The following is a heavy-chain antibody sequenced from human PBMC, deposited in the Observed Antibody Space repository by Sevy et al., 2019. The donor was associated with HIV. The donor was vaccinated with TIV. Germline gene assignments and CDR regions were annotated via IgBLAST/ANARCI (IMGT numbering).Heavy chain of an antibody. CDR1: GGSISSGGYS. CDR3: ARGRVGHTSNWYGAFDV. V-gene: IGHV4-30-2*01. J-gene: IGHJ3*01. D-gene: IGHD6-13*01. CDR2: IFQSGAT. Sequence: SETLSLTCAVSGGSISSGGYSWNWIRQPPGKGLEWIGYIFQSGATYYIPSLQSRVSISVDMSKNQFSLNLRSVTVADTAVYYCARGRVGHTSNWYGAFDVWGQGTTVTVSS.